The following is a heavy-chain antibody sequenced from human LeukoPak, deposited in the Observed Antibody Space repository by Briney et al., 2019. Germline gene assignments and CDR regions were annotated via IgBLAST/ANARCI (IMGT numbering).Heavy chain of an antibody. CDR1: GGSISSYY. D-gene: IGHD2-15*01. CDR3: ASISQWWDYYGMDV. J-gene: IGHJ6*02. Sequence: PSETLSLTCTVSGGSISSYYWSWIRQPPGKRLEWIGYIYYSGSTNYNPSLKSRVTISVDTSKNQFSLKLSSVTAADTAVYYCASISQWWDYYGMDVWGQGTTVTVSS. V-gene: IGHV4-59*08. CDR2: IYYSGST.